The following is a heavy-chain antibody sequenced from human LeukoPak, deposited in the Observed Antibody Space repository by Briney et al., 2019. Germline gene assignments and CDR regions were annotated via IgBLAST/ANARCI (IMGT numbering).Heavy chain of an antibody. CDR2: IRYDGSNK. CDR1: GFTFSSYG. V-gene: IGHV3-30*02. Sequence: QTGGSLRLSCAASGFTFSSYGMHWVRQAPGKGLEWVAFIRYDGSNKYYADSVKGRFTISRDNSKNTLYLQMNSLRAEDTAVYYCAKTFYYDILTGPDAFDIWGRGTMVTVSS. CDR3: AKTFYYDILTGPDAFDI. J-gene: IGHJ3*02. D-gene: IGHD3-9*01.